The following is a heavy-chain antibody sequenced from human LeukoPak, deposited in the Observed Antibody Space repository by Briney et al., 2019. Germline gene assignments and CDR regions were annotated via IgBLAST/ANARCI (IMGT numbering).Heavy chain of an antibody. V-gene: IGHV4-31*03. CDR3: AREGYCSGGSCYTESANWFDP. J-gene: IGHJ5*02. CDR2: IYYSGST. D-gene: IGHD2-15*01. Sequence: SETLSLTCTVSGGSISSRDYYWTWLRQHPGKGLEWIGYIYYSGSTSYNPSLKSRVTITVDTSKNQFSLKLSSVTAADTAVYYCAREGYCSGGSCYTESANWFDPWGQGTLVTVSS. CDR1: GGSISSRDYY.